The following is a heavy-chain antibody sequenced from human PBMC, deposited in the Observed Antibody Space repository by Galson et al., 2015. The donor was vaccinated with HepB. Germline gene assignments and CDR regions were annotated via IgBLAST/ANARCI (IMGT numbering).Heavy chain of an antibody. CDR2: ISGSGGTT. CDR1: GFSFSNYA. D-gene: IGHD6-13*01. Sequence: SLRLSCAASGFSFSNYAMRWVRQAPGKGLEWVSSISGSGGTTYYADSVKGRFTISRDNSRNTLYLQMNSLRAEDTAIFYCAKNKPATGTGGMDGWGQGTMVTVSS. J-gene: IGHJ6*02. V-gene: IGHV3-23*01. CDR3: AKNKPATGTGGMDG.